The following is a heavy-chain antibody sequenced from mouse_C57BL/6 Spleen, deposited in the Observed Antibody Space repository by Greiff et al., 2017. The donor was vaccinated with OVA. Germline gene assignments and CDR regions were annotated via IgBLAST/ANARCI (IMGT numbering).Heavy chain of an antibody. CDR3: ARFTTVVGTGYFDV. Sequence: QVQLQQPGAELVRPGSSVKLSCKASGYTFTSYWMHWVKQRPIQGLEWIGNIDPSDSETHYNQKFKDKATLTVDKSSSTAYMQLSSLTSEDSAVYYCARFTTVVGTGYFDVWGTGTTVTVSS. D-gene: IGHD1-1*01. J-gene: IGHJ1*03. CDR1: GYTFTSYW. V-gene: IGHV1-52*01. CDR2: IDPSDSET.